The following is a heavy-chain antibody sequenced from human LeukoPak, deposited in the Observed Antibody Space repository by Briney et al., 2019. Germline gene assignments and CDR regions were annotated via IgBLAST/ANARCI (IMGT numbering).Heavy chain of an antibody. CDR3: ARGWIVATGVDY. D-gene: IGHD5-12*01. Sequence: SVKVSCKASRGTLSSYAISWVRQAPGQGLEWMGRIVPIFGTANYAQKFQGRVTITTDESTSTAYTELSSLRSEDTAVYYCARGWIVATGVDYWGQGTLVTVSS. CDR2: IVPIFGTA. J-gene: IGHJ4*02. V-gene: IGHV1-69*05. CDR1: RGTLSSYA.